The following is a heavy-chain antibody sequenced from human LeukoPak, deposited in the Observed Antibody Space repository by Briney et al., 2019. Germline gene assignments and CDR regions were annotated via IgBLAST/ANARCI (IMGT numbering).Heavy chain of an antibody. CDR2: ISSSGSTI. CDR1: GFTFRDYY. V-gene: IGHV3-11*01. CDR3: ARDLVLLMNWFDP. J-gene: IGHJ5*02. D-gene: IGHD3-10*01. Sequence: KAGGSLRLSCAASGFTFRDYYMSWIRQAPGKGLEWVSYISSSGSTIYYADSVKGRFTISRDNAKNSLYLQMNSLRAEDTAVYYCARDLVLLMNWFDPWGQGTLVTVSS.